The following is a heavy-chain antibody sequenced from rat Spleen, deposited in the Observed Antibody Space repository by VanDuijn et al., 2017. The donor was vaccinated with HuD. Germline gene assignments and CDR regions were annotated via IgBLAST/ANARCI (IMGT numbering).Heavy chain of an antibody. CDR1: GFTFTDFY. V-gene: IGHV7-7*01. CDR3: ARHGQIYSYGGYYPSGVMDA. CDR2: IRNKANGYTT. D-gene: IGHD1-12*03. Sequence: EVQLVESGGGLVQPGGSLRLSCAASGFTFTDFYMSWIRQPPGKAPEWLGVIRNKANGYTTEYNPSVKGRFTISRDNAQNTLYLQMDSLRSEDSATYYCARHGQIYSYGGYYPSGVMDAWGQGASVTVSS. J-gene: IGHJ4*01.